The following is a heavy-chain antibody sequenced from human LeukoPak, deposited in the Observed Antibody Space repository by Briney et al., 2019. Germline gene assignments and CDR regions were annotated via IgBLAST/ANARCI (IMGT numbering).Heavy chain of an antibody. V-gene: IGHV3-66*01. CDR3: ARDSDYSNYGEWGYYYYYMDV. D-gene: IGHD4-11*01. J-gene: IGHJ6*03. CDR2: IYSGGST. Sequence: GGSLRLSCAASGFTVSSNYMSWVRQAPGKGLEWVSVIYSGGSTYYADSVKGRFTISRDNSKNTLYLQMNSLRAEDTAVYYCARDSDYSNYGEWGYYYYYMDVWGKGTTVTVSS. CDR1: GFTVSSNY.